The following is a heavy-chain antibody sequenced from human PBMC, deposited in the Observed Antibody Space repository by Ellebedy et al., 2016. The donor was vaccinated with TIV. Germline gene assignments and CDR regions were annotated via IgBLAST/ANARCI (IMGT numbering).Heavy chain of an antibody. J-gene: IGHJ5*02. CDR2: MNPNSGNT. CDR1: GYTFTSYD. V-gene: IGHV1-8*02. Sequence: AASVKVSCKAPGYTFTSYDINWVRQATGQGLEWMGWMNPNSGNTGYAQKFQGRVTMTRNTSISTAYMELSSLRSEDTAVYYCARVPPGIAGWFDPWGQGTLVTVSS. D-gene: IGHD6-13*01. CDR3: ARVPPGIAGWFDP.